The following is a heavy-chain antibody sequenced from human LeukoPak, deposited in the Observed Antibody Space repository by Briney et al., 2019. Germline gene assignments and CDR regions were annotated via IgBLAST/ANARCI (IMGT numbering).Heavy chain of an antibody. CDR3: AKYMLRYYYDSSGYGAFDY. CDR2: ISGSGGST. V-gene: IGHV3-23*01. CDR1: GFTFSSYA. D-gene: IGHD3-22*01. Sequence: PGGSLRLSCAASGFTFSSYAMRWVSQAPGKGLEWVSAISGSGGSTYYADSVKGRFTIYRDNSKNTLYLQMNSLRAEDTAVYYCAKYMLRYYYDSSGYGAFDYWGQGTLVTVSS. J-gene: IGHJ4*02.